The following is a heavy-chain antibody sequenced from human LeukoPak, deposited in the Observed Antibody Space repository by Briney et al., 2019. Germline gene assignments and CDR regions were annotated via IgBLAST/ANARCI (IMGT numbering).Heavy chain of an antibody. V-gene: IGHV1-18*04. J-gene: IGHJ4*02. CDR2: ISAYNGNT. Sequence: GASVKVSCKASGYTFTAYYMHWVRQAPGQGLEWMGWISAYNGNTNYAQKLQGRVTMTTDTSTSTAYMELRSLRSDDTAVYYCARGVGQQLPDYWGQGTLVTVSS. D-gene: IGHD6-13*01. CDR3: ARGVGQQLPDY. CDR1: GYTFTAYY.